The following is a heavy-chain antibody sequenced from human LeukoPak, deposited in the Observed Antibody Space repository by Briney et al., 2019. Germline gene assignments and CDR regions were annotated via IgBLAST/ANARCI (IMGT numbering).Heavy chain of an antibody. D-gene: IGHD3-10*01. V-gene: IGHV1-18*01. CDR1: GYTFTSYD. J-gene: IGHJ4*02. CDR3: AKDTWRVRGVSDY. CDR2: ISAYNGNT. Sequence: GASVKVSCKTSGYTFTSYDISWVRQAPGQGLEWMGWISAYNGNTDYAQKLQGRVTMTTDTSTSTAYMELRSLRSDDTAVYYCAKDTWRVRGVSDYWGQGTLVTVSS.